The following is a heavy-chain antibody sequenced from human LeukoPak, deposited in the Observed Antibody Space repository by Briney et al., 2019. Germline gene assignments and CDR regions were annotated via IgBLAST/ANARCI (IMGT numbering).Heavy chain of an antibody. CDR2: IIPIFGTA. CDR1: GGTFSSYA. J-gene: IGHJ4*02. CDR3: AREAYGDYETFDY. Sequence: GASVKVSCKASGGTFSSYAISWVRQAPGQGLEWMGGIIPIFGTANYAQKFQGRVTITADESTSTAYMDLSSLRSEDTAVYYCAREAYGDYETFDYWGQGTLVTVSS. V-gene: IGHV1-69*13. D-gene: IGHD4-17*01.